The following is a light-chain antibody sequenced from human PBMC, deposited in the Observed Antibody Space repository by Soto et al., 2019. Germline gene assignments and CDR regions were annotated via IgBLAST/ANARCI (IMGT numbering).Light chain of an antibody. CDR2: GNN. CDR3: GAWDDSLNGYV. J-gene: IGLJ1*01. V-gene: IGLV1-44*01. Sequence: QSVLTQPPSASGTPGQRVTISCSGSSSNIGSNAVNWYQHLPGAAPKLLIYGNNQRPSGVPDRFFGSKSGTSASLAISGLQSEDEADYYCGAWDDSLNGYVFGTGTKVTVL. CDR1: SSNIGSNA.